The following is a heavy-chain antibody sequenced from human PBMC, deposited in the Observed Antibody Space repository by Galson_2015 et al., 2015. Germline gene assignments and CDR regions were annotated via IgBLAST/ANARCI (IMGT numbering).Heavy chain of an antibody. Sequence: SETLSLTCAVYGGSFSGYYWSWIRQPPGKGLEWIGEINHSGSTNYNPSLKSRVTISVDTSKNQFSLKLSSVTAADTAVYYCARGPVRGSSTRGYFYYYGMDVWGQGTTVTVSS. V-gene: IGHV4-34*01. CDR3: ARGPVRGSSTRGYFYYYGMDV. D-gene: IGHD2-2*01. CDR1: GGSFSGYY. CDR2: INHSGST. J-gene: IGHJ6*02.